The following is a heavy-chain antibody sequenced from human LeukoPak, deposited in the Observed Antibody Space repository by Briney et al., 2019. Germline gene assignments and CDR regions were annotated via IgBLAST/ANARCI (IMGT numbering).Heavy chain of an antibody. Sequence: GALVKVSCKGSGYTFTGYYMHWVRQAPGQGLEWMGWINPNSGTTNYAQKFQGRVTVTRDTSISTAYMELNRLDSDDTAVYYCARDLMTTPTWDFDYWGQGTLVTVAS. D-gene: IGHD3-16*01. CDR2: INPNSGTT. J-gene: IGHJ4*02. V-gene: IGHV1-2*02. CDR1: GYTFTGYY. CDR3: ARDLMTTPTWDFDY.